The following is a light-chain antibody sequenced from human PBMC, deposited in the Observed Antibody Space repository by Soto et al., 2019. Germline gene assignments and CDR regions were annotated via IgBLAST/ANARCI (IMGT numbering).Light chain of an antibody. CDR3: QEYNSYPYT. J-gene: IGKJ2*01. V-gene: IGKV1-5*03. Sequence: DIQMTQSPSTLSASVGDRVTITCRASQSISIWLAWYQQKPGKAPKVLIYKASSLESGVPSRFSGSGSGTEFTLTISSLQPDDLATYYCQEYNSYPYTFGQGTKLEIK. CDR1: QSISIW. CDR2: KAS.